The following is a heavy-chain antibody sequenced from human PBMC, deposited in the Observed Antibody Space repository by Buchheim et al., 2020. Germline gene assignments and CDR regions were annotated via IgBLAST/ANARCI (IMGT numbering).Heavy chain of an antibody. D-gene: IGHD6-19*01. V-gene: IGHV3-9*01. CDR3: AKGRGSGWYFFYYGLDV. CDR2: ISWNGAAI. CDR1: GLTFDDYA. Sequence: EVQLVESGGGLAQPGRSLRLSCAASGLTFDDYAMHWVRQAPGKGLEWVSGISWNGAAIGYVDSVEGRFIISRDNAKNFLYLQMNDLGAEDTALYYCAKGRGSGWYFFYYGLDVWGQGTT. J-gene: IGHJ6*02.